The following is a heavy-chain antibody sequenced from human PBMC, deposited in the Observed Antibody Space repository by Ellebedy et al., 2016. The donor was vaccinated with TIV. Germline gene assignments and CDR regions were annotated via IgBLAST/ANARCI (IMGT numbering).Heavy chain of an antibody. Sequence: GESLKISCAASGFTFEEYGMSWVRQAPGKGLEWVSAISYNGDSTRYGDSVKGRFTIFRDNAKNSLYLQMNSLRAEDTGMYYCARNPWLVIDYWGQGIMVTVSS. CDR3: ARNPWLVIDY. J-gene: IGHJ4*02. CDR1: GFTFEEYG. D-gene: IGHD6-19*01. CDR2: ISYNGDST. V-gene: IGHV3-20*04.